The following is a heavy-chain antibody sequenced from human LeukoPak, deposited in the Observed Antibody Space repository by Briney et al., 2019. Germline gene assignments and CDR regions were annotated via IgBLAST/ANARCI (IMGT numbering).Heavy chain of an antibody. CDR3: ARGWGRSSSIDC. V-gene: IGHV3-23*01. Sequence: GGFLRLSCAASGFTFSSYAMSWVRQAPGKGLEWVSAISGTGSSTYYADSVRGRFTISRDNSKNTLYLQMNSLRAEDTAVYYCARGWGRSSSIDCWGQGTLVTVSS. D-gene: IGHD6-13*01. J-gene: IGHJ4*02. CDR1: GFTFSSYA. CDR2: ISGTGSST.